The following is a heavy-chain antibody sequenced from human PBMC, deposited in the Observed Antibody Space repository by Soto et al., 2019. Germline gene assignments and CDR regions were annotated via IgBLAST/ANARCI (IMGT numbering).Heavy chain of an antibody. D-gene: IGHD3-3*01. V-gene: IGHV1-8*01. CDR2: MNPNSGNT. CDR1: GYTFTSYD. J-gene: IGHJ6*02. CDR3: ATERYYDFWSGPDYYYYGMDV. Sequence: ASVKVSCKASGYTFTSYDINWVRQATGQGLEWMGWMNPNSGNTGYAQKFQGRVTMTRNTSISTAYMELSSLRSEDTAVYYCATERYYDFWSGPDYYYYGMDVWGQGTTVTVSS.